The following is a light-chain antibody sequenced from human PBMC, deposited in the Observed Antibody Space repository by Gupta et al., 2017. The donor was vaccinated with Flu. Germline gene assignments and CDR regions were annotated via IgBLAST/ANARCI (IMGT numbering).Light chain of an antibody. CDR2: DRN. V-gene: IGLV3-19*01. CDR3: NSRDNSDNHQEV. Sequence: SSALTQALAVSVALGQTVRITCHGDSLRSSYGSRYQQKPGQAPVIVVYDRNNRRSGIPDRCSGSSSGGTASLTITSAHAEEEADDYCNSRDNSDNHQEVFGGGTKLTVL. CDR1: SLRSSY. J-gene: IGLJ2*01.